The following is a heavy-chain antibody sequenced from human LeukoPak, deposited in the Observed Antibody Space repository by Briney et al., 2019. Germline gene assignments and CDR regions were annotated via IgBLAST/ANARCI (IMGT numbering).Heavy chain of an antibody. CDR2: LKQDGSEK. V-gene: IGHV3-7*01. CDR1: GFTFSGYW. D-gene: IGHD6-13*01. J-gene: IGHJ4*02. Sequence: GGSLRLSCAASGFTFSGYWMHWVRQAPGKGLEWVANLKQDGSEKHFADSVKGRFTISRDNAENSLYLQMNSLRAEDTTMYYCARGTIAAPGTDYWGQGTLVTVSS. CDR3: ARGTIAAPGTDY.